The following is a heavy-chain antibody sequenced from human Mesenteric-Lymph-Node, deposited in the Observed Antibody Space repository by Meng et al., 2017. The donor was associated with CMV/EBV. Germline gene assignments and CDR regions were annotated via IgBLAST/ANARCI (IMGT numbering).Heavy chain of an antibody. Sequence: GGSLRLSCAASGFSFSSYGMHWVRQAPGKGLVWVSRIYADGSRITYADSVKGRFTISRDNAKNTLYLQMSSLRAEDTAVYYCVRRGFTAAAFDYWGHGALVTVSS. CDR1: GFSFSSYG. CDR3: VRRGFTAAAFDY. CDR2: IYADGSRI. D-gene: IGHD6-25*01. V-gene: IGHV3-74*01. J-gene: IGHJ4*01.